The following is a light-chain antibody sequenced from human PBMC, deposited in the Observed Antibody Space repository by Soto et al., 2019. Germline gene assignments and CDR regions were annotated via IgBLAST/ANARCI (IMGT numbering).Light chain of an antibody. CDR1: SSTIGSNV. Sequence: QSVLTQPPSVSEAPRKRSTFPCSGGSSTIGSNVVNWYQQLPVKPPKPLIYYDDLRPSGVSARFSGSKSGTSASLAISGLQSEDEADYYCAAWDDSLNGVVFGGGTKLTVL. J-gene: IGLJ2*01. CDR2: YDD. CDR3: AAWDDSLNGVV. V-gene: IGLV1-36*01.